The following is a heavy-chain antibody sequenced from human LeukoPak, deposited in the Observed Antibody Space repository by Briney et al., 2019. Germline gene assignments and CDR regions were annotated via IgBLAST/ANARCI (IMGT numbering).Heavy chain of an antibody. Sequence: ASVKVSCKASGYSFNTFGISWVRQAPGQGLEWMAWISAYDGNTNYAERLQGRVTVTRDTSARTAYMEMRSLRSDDTAVYYCASRRLGYCSSTSCYGAFDIWGQGTMVTVSS. CDR1: GYSFNTFG. CDR3: ASRRLGYCSSTSCYGAFDI. CDR2: ISAYDGNT. D-gene: IGHD2-2*01. V-gene: IGHV1-18*01. J-gene: IGHJ3*02.